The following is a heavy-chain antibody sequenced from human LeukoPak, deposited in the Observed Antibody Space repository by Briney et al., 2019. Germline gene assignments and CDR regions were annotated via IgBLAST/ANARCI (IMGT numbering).Heavy chain of an antibody. V-gene: IGHV3-23*01. Sequence: PGGSLRLSCAASGFTFVNYVMSWVRQAPGKGLEWVSSISDNGVNTYYADSVKGRFTISRDNSKNTLYLQMNSLRVEDAAVYYCANEYSKGDVWGQGTMVTVSS. D-gene: IGHD1-26*01. J-gene: IGHJ3*01. CDR1: GFTFVNYV. CDR3: ANEYSKGDV. CDR2: ISDNGVNT.